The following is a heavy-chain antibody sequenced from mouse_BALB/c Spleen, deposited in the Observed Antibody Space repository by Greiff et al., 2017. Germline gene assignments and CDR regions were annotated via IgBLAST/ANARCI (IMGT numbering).Heavy chain of an antibody. CDR1: GYTFTDYE. CDR3: TRSTPYYFDY. J-gene: IGHJ2*01. V-gene: IGHV1-15*01. Sequence: QVQLKESGAELVRPGASVTLSCKASGYTFTDYEMHWVKQTPVHGLEWIGAIDPETGGTAYNQKFKGKATLTADKSSSTAYMELRSLTSEDSAVYYCTRSTPYYFDYWGQGTTLTVSS. CDR2: IDPETGGT.